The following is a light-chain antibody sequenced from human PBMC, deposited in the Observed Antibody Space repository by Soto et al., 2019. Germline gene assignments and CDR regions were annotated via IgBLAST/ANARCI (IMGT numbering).Light chain of an antibody. Sequence: EIVLTQSPATLSLSPGERATLSCRASQSVSSYLDWYQQKPGQAPRLLIYDASNRATGIPARFSGSGSGTDFTLTISSLEPDDFAAYYCQQRSDWPSTCGGGTKVQIK. CDR3: QQRSDWPST. J-gene: IGKJ4*01. CDR1: QSVSSY. CDR2: DAS. V-gene: IGKV3-11*01.